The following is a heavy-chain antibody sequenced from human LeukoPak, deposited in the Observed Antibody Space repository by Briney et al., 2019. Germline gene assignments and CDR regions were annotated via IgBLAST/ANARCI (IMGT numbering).Heavy chain of an antibody. CDR2: ISGSGGST. V-gene: IGHV3-23*01. J-gene: IGHJ6*02. CDR1: GFTFSSYA. Sequence: PGGSLRLSCEASGFTFSSYAMSWVRRAPGKGLEWVSAISGSGGSTYYADSVKGRFTISRDNSKNTLYLQMNSLRAEDTAVYYCASGFYGSGGYYYYGMDVWGQGTTVTVSS. D-gene: IGHD3-10*01. CDR3: ASGFYGSGGYYYYGMDV.